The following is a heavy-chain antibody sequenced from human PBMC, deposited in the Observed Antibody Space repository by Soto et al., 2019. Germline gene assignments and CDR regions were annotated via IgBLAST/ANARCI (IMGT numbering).Heavy chain of an antibody. Sequence: GGSLRLSCAASGFTFSSYGMHWVRQAPGKGLEWVAVIWYDGSNKYYAGSVKGRFTISRDNSKNTLYLQMNSLRAEDTAVYYCARDHQIQLWLGRFDYWGQGALVTVSS. CDR3: ARDHQIQLWLGRFDY. V-gene: IGHV3-33*01. CDR1: GFTFSSYG. D-gene: IGHD5-18*01. J-gene: IGHJ4*02. CDR2: IWYDGSNK.